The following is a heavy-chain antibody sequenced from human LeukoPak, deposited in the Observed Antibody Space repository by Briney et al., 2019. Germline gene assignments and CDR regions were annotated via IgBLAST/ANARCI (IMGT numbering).Heavy chain of an antibody. J-gene: IGHJ5*02. D-gene: IGHD6-19*01. V-gene: IGHV4-61*02. Sequence: PSQTLSLTCTVSGGSISSDLYYWAWIRQPAGKGLDWIGRIYTSGWTDYNPSLKSRVTISVDTSKNQLSLKLSFVTAADTGFYYCARGSGWNSFDPWGQGTLVTVSS. CDR3: ARGSGWNSFDP. CDR1: GGSISSDLYY. CDR2: IYTSGWT.